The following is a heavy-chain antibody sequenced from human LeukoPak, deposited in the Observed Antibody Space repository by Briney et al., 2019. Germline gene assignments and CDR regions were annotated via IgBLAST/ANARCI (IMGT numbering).Heavy chain of an antibody. J-gene: IGHJ4*02. Sequence: ASVKLSCKTSGYTFTSYHINWVRQATGQGLEWMACMNPNSGDRGYAQKLQGRLSITRDSSISTVYMELSSLRPEDTAVYFCARTTSFTASGYDFWGWGTLVIVSA. D-gene: IGHD6-25*01. CDR1: GYTFTSYH. V-gene: IGHV1-8*03. CDR3: ARTTSFTASGYDF. CDR2: MNPNSGDR.